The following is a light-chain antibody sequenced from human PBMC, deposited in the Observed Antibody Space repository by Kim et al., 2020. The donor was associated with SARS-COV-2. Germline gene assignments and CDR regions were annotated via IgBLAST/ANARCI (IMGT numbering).Light chain of an antibody. J-gene: IGKJ2*01. Sequence: PRESATLSCKASHSVGTSLLAWYQQKPGQAPRHLIYEAFRRVAGIPDRFSGSGSGTDLTLTISRPEPEDFAMYYCQQYGSTPYTFGQGTKLEI. CDR2: EAF. CDR1: HSVGTSL. CDR3: QQYGSTPYT. V-gene: IGKV3-20*01.